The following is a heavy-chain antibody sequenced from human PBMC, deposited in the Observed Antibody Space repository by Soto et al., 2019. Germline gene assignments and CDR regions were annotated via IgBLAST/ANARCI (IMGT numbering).Heavy chain of an antibody. CDR3: ATVYCATTSCYDPLDY. V-gene: IGHV3-15*01. CDR2: IKTNSDGGTV. Sequence: PGGSLRLSCAASGFTFSNAWMSWVRQAPGKGLEWIGRIKTNSDGGTVDYASPVKGRFTISRDDSKSMLYLDLNSLKTEDTGVYFCATVYCATTSCYDPLDYWGKGTLVTVSS. D-gene: IGHD2-2*01. J-gene: IGHJ4*02. CDR1: GFTFSNAW.